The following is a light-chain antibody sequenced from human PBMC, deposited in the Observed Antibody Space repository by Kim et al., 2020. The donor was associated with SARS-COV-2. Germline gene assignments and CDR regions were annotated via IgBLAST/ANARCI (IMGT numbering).Light chain of an antibody. CDR1: QGISSA. CDR3: QQVNDYPRT. V-gene: IGKV1D-13*01. CDR2: DAS. J-gene: IGKJ2*01. Sequence: SSSVGDRVTIACRASQGISSALAWYQQKPGKAPKLLIYDASSLESGVPSRFRGSGSGTDFTLTISSLQPEDFATYYCQQVNDYPRTFGQGTKLEI.